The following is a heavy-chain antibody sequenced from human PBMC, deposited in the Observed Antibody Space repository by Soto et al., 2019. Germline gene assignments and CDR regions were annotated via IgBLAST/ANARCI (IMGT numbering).Heavy chain of an antibody. D-gene: IGHD1-26*01. CDR2: IYYSGSA. Sequence: QGQLQESGPGLVKPSETLSLICTVSGSIRSYYWSWIRQPPGKGLEWIGYIYYSGSAHYSPSLRGRVTISVDTSKTQFSRKLSSVTAADTAVYYCARGYSTSWAPYYSSMDVWGQGTTVAVSS. CDR1: GSIRSYY. J-gene: IGHJ6*02. CDR3: ARGYSTSWAPYYSSMDV. V-gene: IGHV4-59*01.